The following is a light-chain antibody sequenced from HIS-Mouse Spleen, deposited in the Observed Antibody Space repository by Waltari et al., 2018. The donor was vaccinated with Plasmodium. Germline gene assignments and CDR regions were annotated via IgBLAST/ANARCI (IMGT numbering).Light chain of an antibody. J-gene: IGLJ1*01. CDR1: DHGRKR. CDR2: DDS. CDR3: QVWDSSSDHYV. Sequence: SYVLPQPPSVLVAPGQTDTITWRGIDHGRKRLVWYQQKPGQAPVLVVYDDSDRPSGIPERFSGSNSGNTATLTISRVEAGDEADYYCQVWDSSSDHYVFGTGTKVTVL. V-gene: IGLV3-21*02.